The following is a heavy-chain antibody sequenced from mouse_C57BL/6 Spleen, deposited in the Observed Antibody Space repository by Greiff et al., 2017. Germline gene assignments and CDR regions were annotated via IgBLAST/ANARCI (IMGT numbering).Heavy chain of an antibody. V-gene: IGHV1-4*01. CDR2: INPSSGYT. Sequence: QVQLQQSGAELARPGASVKMSCKASGYTFTSYTMHWVKQRPGQGLEWIGYINPSSGYTQYNQKFKDKATLTADKSSSTAYMQLSSLTSEDSAVYYCARRYDYPYAIDYWGQGTSVTVSS. D-gene: IGHD2-4*01. J-gene: IGHJ4*01. CDR1: GYTFTSYT. CDR3: ARRYDYPYAIDY.